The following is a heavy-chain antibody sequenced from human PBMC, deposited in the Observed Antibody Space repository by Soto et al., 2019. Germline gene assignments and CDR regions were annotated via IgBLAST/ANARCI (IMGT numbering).Heavy chain of an antibody. CDR2: IYSGGST. CDR1: GFTVSSDY. Sequence: EVQLVETGGGLIQPGGSLRLSCAASGFTVSSDYMSWVRQAPGKGLEWVSVIYSGGSTYYADSVKGRFTISRDNSKNTLYLQMNSQRAEDTAEYYCARNSGSYTFDYWGQGTLVTVSS. V-gene: IGHV3-53*02. D-gene: IGHD1-26*01. J-gene: IGHJ4*02. CDR3: ARNSGSYTFDY.